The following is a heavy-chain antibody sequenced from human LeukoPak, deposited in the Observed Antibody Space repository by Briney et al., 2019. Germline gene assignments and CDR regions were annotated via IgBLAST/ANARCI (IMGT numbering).Heavy chain of an antibody. CDR3: ARVSLVRGAPDYYFDY. D-gene: IGHD3-10*01. CDR2: IFTSGST. V-gene: IGHV4-61*09. Sequence: PSQTLSLICNVSGGFINSGSYYWSWIRQPAGKGLEWIGHIFTSGSTNYNPSLKSRVTMSVDTSKNQFSLKLSSVTAADTAVYYCARVSLVRGAPDYYFDYWGQGTLVTASS. CDR1: GGFINSGSYY. J-gene: IGHJ4*02.